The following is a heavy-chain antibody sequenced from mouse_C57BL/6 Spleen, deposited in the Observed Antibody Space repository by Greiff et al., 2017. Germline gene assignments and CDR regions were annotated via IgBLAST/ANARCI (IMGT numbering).Heavy chain of an antibody. CDR2: FDPENGDT. J-gene: IGHJ4*01. V-gene: IGHV14-4*01. CDR1: GFNIKDDY. CDR3: TLDSSGPYAMDY. Sequence: VQLQQSGAELVRPGASVKLSCTASGFNIKDDYMHWVKQRPEQGLEWIGWFDPENGDTEYASKFQGKATITADTSSNTAYLQLSSLTSEDTAVYYCTLDSSGPYAMDYWGQGTSVTVSS. D-gene: IGHD3-2*02.